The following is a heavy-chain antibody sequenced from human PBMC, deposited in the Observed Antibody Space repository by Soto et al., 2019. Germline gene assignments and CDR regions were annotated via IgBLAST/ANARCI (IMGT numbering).Heavy chain of an antibody. D-gene: IGHD3-10*01. CDR3: ARVPRFGELPRNWFDP. Sequence: SETLSLTCAVYGGSFSGYYWSWIRQPPGKGLEWIGEINHSGSTNYNPSLKSRVTISVDTSKNQFSLKLSSVTAADTAVYYCARVPRFGELPRNWFDPWGQGTLVT. V-gene: IGHV4-34*01. J-gene: IGHJ5*02. CDR1: GGSFSGYY. CDR2: INHSGST.